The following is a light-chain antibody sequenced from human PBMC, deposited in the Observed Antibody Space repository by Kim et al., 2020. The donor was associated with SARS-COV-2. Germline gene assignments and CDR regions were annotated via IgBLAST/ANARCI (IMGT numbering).Light chain of an antibody. V-gene: IGLV1-40*01. Sequence: GVNISCSGSSSNIGAGDDVHWYQQLPGTAPNLLVYHNNNRPSGVPDRFSGSKSGTSASLAITGLQAEDEADYYCQSYDSSLSGWVFGGGTKLTVL. CDR1: SSNIGAGDD. J-gene: IGLJ3*02. CDR2: HNN. CDR3: QSYDSSLSGWV.